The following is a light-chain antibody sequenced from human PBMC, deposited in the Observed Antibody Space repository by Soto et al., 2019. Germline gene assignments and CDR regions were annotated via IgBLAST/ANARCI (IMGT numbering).Light chain of an antibody. V-gene: IGKV1-6*01. CDR1: QGIGND. CDR3: LQHSTYPHT. J-gene: IGKJ4*01. Sequence: AIQMTQSPSSLSAYVGDRVNITCRASQGIGNDLGWYQQKPGKAPKLLIYAASNLPSGVPSRFSGSGSGTDFTLTISGLQPDDFATYYCLQHSTYPHTFGGGTKVEVK. CDR2: AAS.